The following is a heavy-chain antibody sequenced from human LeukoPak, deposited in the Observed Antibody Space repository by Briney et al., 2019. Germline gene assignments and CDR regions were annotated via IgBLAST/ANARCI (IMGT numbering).Heavy chain of an antibody. CDR2: INTNTGNP. CDR1: GYTFTTYY. J-gene: IGHJ6*02. CDR3: ARDVPAMDYYYGMDV. V-gene: IGHV7-4-1*02. Sequence: ASVKVSCKASGYTFTTYYILWVRQAPGQGLEWMGWINTNTGNPTYAQGFTGRFVFSLGTSVSTAYLQISSLKAEDTAVYYCARDVPAMDYYYGMDVWGQGTTVTVSS. D-gene: IGHD2-2*01.